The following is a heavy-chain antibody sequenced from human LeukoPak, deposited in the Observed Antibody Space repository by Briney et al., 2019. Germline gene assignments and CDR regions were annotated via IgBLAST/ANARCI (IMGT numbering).Heavy chain of an antibody. CDR1: GFIFNSHS. V-gene: IGHV3-21*01. J-gene: IGHJ4*02. CDR2: ISSTSSYI. D-gene: IGHD1-26*01. CDR3: ARDYGSHHDSEYYFDY. Sequence: GGSLRLSCAASGFIFNSHSMNWVRQAPGKGLEWVSSISSTSSYIYYADSVKSRFTISRDNAKNSLYLQMNSLRAEDTAVYYCARDYGSHHDSEYYFDYWGQGTLVTVSS.